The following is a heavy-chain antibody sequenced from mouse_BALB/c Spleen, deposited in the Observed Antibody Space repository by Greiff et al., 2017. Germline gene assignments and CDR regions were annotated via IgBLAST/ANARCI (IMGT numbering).Heavy chain of an antibody. V-gene: IGHV5-9-3*01. CDR1: GFTFSSYA. Sequence: EVQLQQSGGGLVKPGGSLKLSCAASGFTFSSYAMSWVRQTPEKRLEWVATISSGGSYTYYPDSVKGRFTISRDNAKNTLYLQMSSLRSEDTAMYYCARDDRFDYWGQGTTLTVSS. J-gene: IGHJ2*01. D-gene: IGHD2-12*01. CDR3: ARDDRFDY. CDR2: ISSGGSYT.